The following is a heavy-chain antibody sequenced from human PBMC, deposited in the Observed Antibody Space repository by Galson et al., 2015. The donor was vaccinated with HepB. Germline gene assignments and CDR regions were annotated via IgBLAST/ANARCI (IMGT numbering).Heavy chain of an antibody. J-gene: IGHJ6*02. Sequence: SVKVSCKASGFTFTSSAVQWVRQARGQRLEWIGWIVVGSGNTNYAQKFQERVTITRDMSTSTAYMELSSLRSEDTAVYYCAAEGGRSSFRYYYYGMDVWGQGTTVTVSS. CDR1: GFTFTSSA. V-gene: IGHV1-58*01. CDR3: AAEGGRSSFRYYYYGMDV. D-gene: IGHD6-6*01. CDR2: IVVGSGNT.